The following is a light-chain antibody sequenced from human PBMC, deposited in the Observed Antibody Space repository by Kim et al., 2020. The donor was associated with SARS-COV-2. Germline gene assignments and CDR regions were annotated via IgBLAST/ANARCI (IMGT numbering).Light chain of an antibody. Sequence: DIQMTQSPSSLAASVGDRVTITCRASQNINSYLNWYQQKPGKAPKLLIYAASTLQSGVPSRFSGSGSGTDFTLTINSLLTEDFATYYRPQSHPAPFLTFGGGTKVDIK. CDR3: PQSHPAPFLT. J-gene: IGKJ4*01. CDR1: QNINSY. CDR2: AAS. V-gene: IGKV1-39*01.